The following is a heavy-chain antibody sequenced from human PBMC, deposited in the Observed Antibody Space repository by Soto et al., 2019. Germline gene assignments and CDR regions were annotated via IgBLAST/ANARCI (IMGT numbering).Heavy chain of an antibody. V-gene: IGHV3-64D*06. J-gene: IGHJ6*02. CDR2: ISSNGGST. CDR1: GFTFSSYA. CDR3: VKGPLTTVIGYYYYGMDV. D-gene: IGHD4-4*01. Sequence: GSLRLSCSASGFTFSSYAMHWVRQAPGKGLEYVSAISSNGGSTYYADSVKGRFTISRDNSKNTLYLQMSSLRAEDTAVYYCVKGPLTTVIGYYYYGMDVWGQGTTVTVSS.